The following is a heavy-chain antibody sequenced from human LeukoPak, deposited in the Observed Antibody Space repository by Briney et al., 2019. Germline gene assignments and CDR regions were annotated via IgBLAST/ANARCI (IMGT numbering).Heavy chain of an antibody. CDR2: ISSSGSTI. CDR3: ARVLGSSWYSYFQH. CDR1: GFTFSDYY. V-gene: IGHV3-11*01. D-gene: IGHD6-13*01. J-gene: IGHJ1*01. Sequence: GGSLRLSCAASGFTFSDYYMSWIRQAPEKGLEWVSYISSSGSTIYYADSVKGRFTISRDNAKNSLYLQMNSLRAEDTAVYYCARVLGSSWYSYFQHWGQGTLVTVSS.